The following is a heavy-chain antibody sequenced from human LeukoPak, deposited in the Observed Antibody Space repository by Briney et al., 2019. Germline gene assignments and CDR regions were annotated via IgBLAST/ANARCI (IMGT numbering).Heavy chain of an antibody. Sequence: PGGSLRLSCAASGFTFSSYSMTWVRQAPGKGLEWVSSISSSSSYIYYADSVKGRFTISRDNSKNTLYLQMNSLRAEDAAVYYCATSVGYDSSGSPYFDYWGQGTLVTVSS. CDR3: ATSVGYDSSGSPYFDY. V-gene: IGHV3-21*01. CDR2: ISSSSSYI. CDR1: GFTFSSYS. J-gene: IGHJ4*02. D-gene: IGHD3-22*01.